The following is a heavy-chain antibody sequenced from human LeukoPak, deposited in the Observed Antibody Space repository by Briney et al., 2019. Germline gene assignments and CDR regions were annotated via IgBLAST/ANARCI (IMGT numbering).Heavy chain of an antibody. CDR3: AKAPYAAPGYFDY. D-gene: IGHD4-17*01. Sequence: GGSLRLSCEASGFTFSSYAMSWVRQAPGKGLEWVSAISGSGGSTYYADSVKGRFTISRDNSKNTLYLQMNSLRAEDTAVYYCAKAPYAAPGYFDYWGQGTLVTVSS. J-gene: IGHJ4*02. CDR1: GFTFSSYA. CDR2: ISGSGGST. V-gene: IGHV3-23*01.